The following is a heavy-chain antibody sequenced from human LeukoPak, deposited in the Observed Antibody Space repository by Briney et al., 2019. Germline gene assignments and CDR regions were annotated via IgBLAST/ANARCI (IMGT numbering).Heavy chain of an antibody. D-gene: IGHD6-13*01. CDR3: ARRGLIAAAVLDAFDI. CDR1: GGSISSSSYY. CDR2: IYYSGST. J-gene: IGHJ3*02. V-gene: IGHV4-39*01. Sequence: PSETLSLTCTVSGGSISSSSYYWGWIRQPPGKGLEWIGSIYYSGSTYYNPSLKSRVTISVDTSKNQFSLKLSSVTAADTAVYYCARRGLIAAAVLDAFDIWGQGTMVTVSS.